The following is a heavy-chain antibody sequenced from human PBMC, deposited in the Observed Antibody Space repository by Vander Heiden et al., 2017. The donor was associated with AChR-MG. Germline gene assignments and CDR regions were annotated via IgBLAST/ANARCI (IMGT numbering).Heavy chain of an antibody. D-gene: IGHD3-22*01. Sequence: QVQLQESGPGLVKPSQTLSLTCTVSGGSISSGDYYWSWIRQPPGKGLEWIGYIDNSGSTYYNPSLKSRVTISLDTSKNQFSLKLSSVTAADTAVYYCATDGSYYDTSGYSSSSSFDIWGQGTMVTVS. CDR2: IDNSGST. CDR1: GGSISSGDYY. CDR3: ATDGSYYDTSGYSSSSSFDI. V-gene: IGHV4-30-4*01. J-gene: IGHJ3*02.